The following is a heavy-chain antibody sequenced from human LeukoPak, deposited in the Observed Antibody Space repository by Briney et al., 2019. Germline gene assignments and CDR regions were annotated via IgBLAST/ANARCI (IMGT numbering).Heavy chain of an antibody. D-gene: IGHD2-2*02. J-gene: IGHJ4*02. CDR2: INPDGSST. CDR1: GFTFSRYW. CDR3: ASWLRYQLPYAHFDY. V-gene: IGHV3-74*01. Sequence: AGGSLRLSCAASGFTFSRYWMHWVRQAPGKEPVWVSRINPDGSSTNYADSVKGRFTISRDNAKNSLYLQMNSLRAEDTAVYYCASWLRYQLPYAHFDYWGQGTLVTVSS.